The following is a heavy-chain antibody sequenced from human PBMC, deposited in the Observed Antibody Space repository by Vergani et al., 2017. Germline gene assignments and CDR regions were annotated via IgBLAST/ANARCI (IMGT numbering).Heavy chain of an antibody. J-gene: IGHJ4*02. CDR2: VNHGGST. D-gene: IGHD3-16*02. CDR3: ASIARAPTRRNPPTDY. CDR1: GGSFSDYY. V-gene: IGHV4-34*01. Sequence: QVQLQEWGAGLLKTSETLSLTCGVSGGSFSDYYWSWIRQAPGMGLEWIGEVNHGGSTNYNPSLKSRVPISVDTSKNQFSLQLTSVTAADSALYFCASIARAPTRRNPPTDYWCQGSLVTVSS.